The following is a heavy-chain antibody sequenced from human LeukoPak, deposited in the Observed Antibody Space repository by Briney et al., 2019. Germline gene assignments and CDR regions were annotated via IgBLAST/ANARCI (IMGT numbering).Heavy chain of an antibody. CDR2: IYPYSGDT. D-gene: IGHD6-6*01. CDR3: ARDRNSGSSLDI. CDR1: GYTFTGYY. V-gene: IGHV1-2*02. J-gene: IGHJ3*02. Sequence: ASVKVSCKASGYTFTGYYIHWVRQAPGQGLEWMGWIYPYSGDTNYAQNFQGRVTLTRDTSISTAYMELSSLKSDDTAVYYCARDRNSGSSLDIWGQGTMLTVSS.